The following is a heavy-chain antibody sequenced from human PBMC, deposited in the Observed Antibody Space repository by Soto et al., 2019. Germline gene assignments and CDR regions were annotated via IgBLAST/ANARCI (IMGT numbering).Heavy chain of an antibody. CDR3: ARDGSSGWLNWFDP. CDR2: INAGNGNT. J-gene: IGHJ5*02. Sequence: ASVKVSCKASGYTFTSYAMHWVRQAPGQRLEWMGWINAGNGNTKYSQKFQGRVTITRDTSASTAYMELSSMRSEDTAVYYCARDGSSGWLNWFDPWGQGTLVTVSS. D-gene: IGHD6-19*01. CDR1: GYTFTSYA. V-gene: IGHV1-3*01.